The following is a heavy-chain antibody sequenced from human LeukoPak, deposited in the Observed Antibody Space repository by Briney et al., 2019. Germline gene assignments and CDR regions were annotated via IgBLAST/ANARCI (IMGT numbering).Heavy chain of an antibody. V-gene: IGHV3-9*01. CDR1: GFTFDDYA. CDR3: AKSGGNTSSREFFDS. CDR2: ISWNSGSI. Sequence: GGSLRLSCAASGFTFDDYAMHWVRQAPGKGLEWVSGISWNSGSIGYADSVKGRFTISRDNAKNSLYLQMNSLRAEDTAVYFCAKSGGNTSSREFFDSWGQGTLVTVSS. J-gene: IGHJ4*02. D-gene: IGHD3-10*01.